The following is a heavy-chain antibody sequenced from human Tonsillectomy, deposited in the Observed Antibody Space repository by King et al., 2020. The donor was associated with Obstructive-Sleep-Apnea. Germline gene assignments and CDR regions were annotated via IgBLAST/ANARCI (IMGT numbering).Heavy chain of an antibody. V-gene: IGHV3-30*02. Sequence: VQLVESGGGVVQPGMSLRLSCAASGFTFSSYAMHWVRQAPGKGLEWVAFIRLDGSKQYYADSVKGRFTISRDNPKNTLFLQMNSLRVDDTAVYYCAKDDRVNRNIDYWGQGTLVIVSS. CDR2: IRLDGSKQ. CDR1: GFTFSSYA. CDR3: AKDDRVNRNIDY. J-gene: IGHJ4*02.